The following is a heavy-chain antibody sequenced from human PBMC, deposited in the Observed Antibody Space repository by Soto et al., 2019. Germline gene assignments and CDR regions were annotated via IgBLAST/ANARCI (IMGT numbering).Heavy chain of an antibody. CDR2: ISWNGDAT. J-gene: IGHJ4*02. CDR1: GFTFDDYA. D-gene: IGHD3-10*01. Sequence: EVQLVESGGGLVQPGGSLRLSCAASGFTFDDYAIHWVRQIPGKGLEWVSGISWNGDATVYADSVKGRFTISRDNAKNSLYLQMGSLKREDTAMYYCANIPLYGSGFGCWGQGTLVTVSS. V-gene: IGHV3-9*01. CDR3: ANIPLYGSGFGC.